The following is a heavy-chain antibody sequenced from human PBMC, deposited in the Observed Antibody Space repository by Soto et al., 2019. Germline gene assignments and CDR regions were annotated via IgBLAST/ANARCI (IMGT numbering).Heavy chain of an antibody. J-gene: IGHJ6*02. D-gene: IGHD3-3*01. V-gene: IGHV3-30*18. CDR3: AKAVHYDFWSGYYTQFYYYYGMDV. CDR1: GFTFSSYG. CDR2: ISYDGSNK. Sequence: GGSLRLSCAASGFTFSSYGMHWVRQAPGKGLEWVAVISYDGSNKYYADSVKGRFTISRDNSKNTLYQQMNSLRAEDTAVYYCAKAVHYDFWSGYYTQFYYYYGMDVWGQGTTVTVSS.